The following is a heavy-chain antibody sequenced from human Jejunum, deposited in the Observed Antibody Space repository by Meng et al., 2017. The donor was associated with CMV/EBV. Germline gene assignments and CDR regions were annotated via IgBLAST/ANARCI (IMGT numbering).Heavy chain of an antibody. V-gene: IGHV4-39*01. CDR2: MYYSGST. CDR3: AGDRGQADY. CDR1: GGSISSSGSC. J-gene: IGHJ4*02. D-gene: IGHD3-10*01. Sequence: TCPVSGGSISSSGSCWGWIRQPPGRGLEWIGNMYYSGSTYYNPSLQSRVTISLDTSKNQFSLKLSSVTAADTAVYYCAGDRGQADYWGQGTLVTVSS.